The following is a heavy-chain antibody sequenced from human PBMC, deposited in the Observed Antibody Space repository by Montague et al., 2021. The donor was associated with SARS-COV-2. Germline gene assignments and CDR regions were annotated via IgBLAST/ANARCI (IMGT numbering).Heavy chain of an antibody. CDR3: ARTTTRMLYPENAFDI. D-gene: IGHD2-15*01. Sequence: CAISGDSVPRNTATWNWIRQSPSRGLEWLGRTYYRSKWYHDYAISLKSRITINPDTSKNQFSLQLSSVAPEDTAVFYCARTTTRMLYPENAFDIWGQGTMVTVSS. J-gene: IGHJ3*02. CDR1: GDSVPRNTAT. V-gene: IGHV6-1*01. CDR2: TYYRSKWYH.